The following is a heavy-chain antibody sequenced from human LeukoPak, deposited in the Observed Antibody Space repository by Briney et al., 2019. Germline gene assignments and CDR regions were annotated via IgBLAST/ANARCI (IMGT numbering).Heavy chain of an antibody. Sequence: SETLSLTCAVYGGSFSGYYWSWIRQPPGKGLEWIGEINHSGSTNYNPSLKSRVTISVDTSKNQFSLKLSSVTAADTAVYYCARRSRYFDWLPNAFDIWGQGTMVTVSS. CDR3: ARRSRYFDWLPNAFDI. D-gene: IGHD3-9*01. CDR1: GGSFSGYY. CDR2: INHSGST. J-gene: IGHJ3*02. V-gene: IGHV4-34*01.